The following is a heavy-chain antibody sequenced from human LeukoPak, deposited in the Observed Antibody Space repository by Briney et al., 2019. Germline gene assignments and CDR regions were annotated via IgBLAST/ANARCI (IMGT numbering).Heavy chain of an antibody. CDR2: INPSGGST. CDR3: ARGGVDIVVVPAAIHDAFDI. CDR1: GYTFTSYY. V-gene: IGHV1-46*01. J-gene: IGHJ3*02. D-gene: IGHD2-2*01. Sequence: VSVKVSCKASGYTFTSYYMHWVRQAPGQGLEWMGIINPSGGSTSYAQKFQGRVTMTRDTSTSTVYMELSSLRSEDTAVYYCARGGVDIVVVPAAIHDAFDIWGQGTMVTVSS.